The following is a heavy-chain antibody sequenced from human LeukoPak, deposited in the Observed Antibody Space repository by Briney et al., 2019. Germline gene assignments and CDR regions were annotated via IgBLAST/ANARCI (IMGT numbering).Heavy chain of an antibody. V-gene: IGHV4-59*01. CDR1: GVSISSYY. J-gene: IGHJ3*02. D-gene: IGHD3-16*01. CDR3: ARGPIGVFDI. CDR2: IYYSGST. Sequence: SETLSLTCTVSGVSISSYYWSWIRQPPGKGLEWIGYIYYSGSTNYNPSLKSRVTISVDTSKNQFSLKLSSVTAADTAVYYCARGPIGVFDIWGQGTMVTVSS.